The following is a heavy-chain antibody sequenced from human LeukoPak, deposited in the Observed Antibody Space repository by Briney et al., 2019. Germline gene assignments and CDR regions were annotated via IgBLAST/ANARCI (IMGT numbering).Heavy chain of an antibody. D-gene: IGHD2-21*02. Sequence: SVKVSCKASGYTFTSYYLHWVRQAPGQGLEWMGGIIPIFGTADYAQRFQGRVTITTDESTSTTYMELSSLRSEDTAMYFCARDDLTAHYMDVWGKGTAVTVSS. V-gene: IGHV1-69*05. CDR3: ARDDLTAHYMDV. CDR1: GYTFTSYY. J-gene: IGHJ6*03. CDR2: IIPIFGTA.